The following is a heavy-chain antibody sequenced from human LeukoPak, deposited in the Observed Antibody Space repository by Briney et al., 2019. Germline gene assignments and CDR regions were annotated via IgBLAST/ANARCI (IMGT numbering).Heavy chain of an antibody. CDR3: ARDYYDSSGYYYY. D-gene: IGHD3-22*01. V-gene: IGHV3-30-3*01. CDR2: ISYDGSNK. J-gene: IGHJ4*02. Sequence: PGGSLRLSCAASGFTFSSYAMHWVRQAPGKGLEWQAVISYDGSNKYYADSVKGRFTISRDNSKNTLYLQMNSLRAEDTAVYYCARDYYDSSGYYYYWGQGTLVTVSS. CDR1: GFTFSSYA.